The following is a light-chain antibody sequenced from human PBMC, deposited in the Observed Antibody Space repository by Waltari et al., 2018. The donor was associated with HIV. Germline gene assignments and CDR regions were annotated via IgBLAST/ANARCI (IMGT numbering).Light chain of an antibody. Sequence: QSALTQSASVSGSPGQSITISFTGNSTNIGSYNLVSWYQQHPGKAPKVIIYEVNKRPSGVSNRFSGSTSGSTASLTISGLQAEDEADYYCCSYAGSSNVVFGGGTKLTVL. CDR2: EVN. CDR3: CSYAGSSNVV. CDR1: STNIGSYNL. J-gene: IGLJ2*01. V-gene: IGLV2-23*02.